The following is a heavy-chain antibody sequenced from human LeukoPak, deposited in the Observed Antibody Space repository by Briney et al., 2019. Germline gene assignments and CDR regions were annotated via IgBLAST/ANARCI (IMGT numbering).Heavy chain of an antibody. Sequence: PSETLSLTCTVSGGSISSYYWSWIRQPPGKGLVWIGYIYYSGSTNYNPSLKSRVTISVDTSKNQFSLKLSSVTAADTAVYYCAHSGYDFWSKTHFDYWGQGTVVTVSS. J-gene: IGHJ4*02. CDR1: GGSISSYY. V-gene: IGHV4-59*01. D-gene: IGHD3-3*01. CDR2: IYYSGST. CDR3: AHSGYDFWSKTHFDY.